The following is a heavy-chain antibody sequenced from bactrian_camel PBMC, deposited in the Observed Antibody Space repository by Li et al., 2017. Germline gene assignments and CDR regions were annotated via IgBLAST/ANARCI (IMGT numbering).Heavy chain of an antibody. Sequence: ESGGGLVQPGGSLRLSCAASGFTFTNYWMHWVCQGPGKEREAVASISTDGDPTYADSVKGRFTISRDNAKNTVYLQMNSLKPEDTAVYYCTTQGFEYWGQGTQVTVS. CDR3: TTQGFEY. J-gene: IGHJ4*01. V-gene: IGHV3S25*01. D-gene: IGHD1*01. CDR2: ISTDGDP. CDR1: GFTFTNYW.